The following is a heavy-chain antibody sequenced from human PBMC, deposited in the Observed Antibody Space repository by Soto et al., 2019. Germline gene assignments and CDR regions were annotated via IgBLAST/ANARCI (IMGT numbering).Heavy chain of an antibody. CDR2: IYWNGDT. CDR3: AHLHPFADYNFDH. CDR1: GFSLNTSGVG. J-gene: IGHJ4*02. V-gene: IGHV2-5*01. Sequence: SGPTLVNPTQTLTLTCSFSGFSLNTSGVGVAWVRQPPGKALEWLTLIYWNGDTRNSPSLKSRLTVTKDASRNQVALTMTDMDPVDTATYYCAHLHPFADYNFDHWGQGTLVTISS. D-gene: IGHD4-4*01.